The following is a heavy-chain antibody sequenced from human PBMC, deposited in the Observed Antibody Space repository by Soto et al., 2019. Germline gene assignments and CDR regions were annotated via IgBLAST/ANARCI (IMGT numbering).Heavy chain of an antibody. D-gene: IGHD3-3*01. J-gene: IGHJ4*02. CDR3: AKGPTFGVVIR. CDR1: GFTFDDYA. Sequence: DVQLVESGGGLVQPGRSLRLSCAASGFTFDDYAMHWVRQAPGKGLEWVSGISWNSGSIGYADSVKGRFTISRDNAKNSLYLQMNSLRAEDTALYYCAKGPTFGVVIRWGQGTLVTVSS. CDR2: ISWNSGSI. V-gene: IGHV3-9*01.